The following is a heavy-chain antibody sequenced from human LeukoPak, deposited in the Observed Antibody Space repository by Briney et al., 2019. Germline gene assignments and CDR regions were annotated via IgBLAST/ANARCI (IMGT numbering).Heavy chain of an antibody. CDR2: INPNSGGT. CDR1: GYTFTGYY. CDR3: ARVVVITSGVDY. J-gene: IGHJ4*02. V-gene: IGHV1-2*02. Sequence: ASVKVSCKASGYTFTGYYMHWVRQAPGQGFEWMGWINPNSGGTNYAQKFQGRVTMTRDTSISTAYMELNRLRSDDTAVYYCARVVVITSGVDYWGQGTLVTVSS. D-gene: IGHD3-22*01.